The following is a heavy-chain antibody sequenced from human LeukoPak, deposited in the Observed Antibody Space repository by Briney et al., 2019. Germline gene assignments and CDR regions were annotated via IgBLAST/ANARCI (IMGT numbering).Heavy chain of an antibody. Sequence: SETLSLTCSVSGGSISSYYWSWIRQPPGKGVEWIGYIYKSGSTNYNPSLKSRVTISVGTSKNQYSLKLSSVTAADTAVYYCARGGSYYYFDHWGQGTLVTVSS. D-gene: IGHD1-26*01. CDR3: ARGGSYYYFDH. CDR1: GGSISSYY. J-gene: IGHJ4*02. CDR2: IYKSGST. V-gene: IGHV4-59*01.